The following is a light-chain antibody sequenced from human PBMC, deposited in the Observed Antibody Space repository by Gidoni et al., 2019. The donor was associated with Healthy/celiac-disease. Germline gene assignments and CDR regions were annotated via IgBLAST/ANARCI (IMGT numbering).Light chain of an antibody. CDR1: QSVSSSN. Sequence: VLTQSLDTPSLPPRERATLSCTASQSVSSSNLAWYQQKPGQAPRLLIYGASSRATGIPDRFSGSGSGTDFTLTISRLEPEDFVVYYCQQYGRSPRTFXXXTKLEIK. CDR2: GAS. V-gene: IGKV3-20*01. CDR3: QQYGRSPRT. J-gene: IGKJ2*01.